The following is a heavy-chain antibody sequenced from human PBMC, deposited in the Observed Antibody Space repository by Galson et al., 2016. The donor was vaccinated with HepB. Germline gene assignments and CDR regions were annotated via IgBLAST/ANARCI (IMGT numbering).Heavy chain of an antibody. Sequence: SETLSLTCAVYGGSFSGYYWSWIRQPPGKGLEWIGEINHSGSTNYNPSLKSRVTISVDTSKNQFSLNLSSVTAADTAVYCCARGFNSFGSGSYNAFDIWGQGTMVTVSS. CDR2: INHSGST. D-gene: IGHD1-26*01. V-gene: IGHV4-34*01. J-gene: IGHJ3*02. CDR3: ARGFNSFGSGSYNAFDI. CDR1: GGSFSGYY.